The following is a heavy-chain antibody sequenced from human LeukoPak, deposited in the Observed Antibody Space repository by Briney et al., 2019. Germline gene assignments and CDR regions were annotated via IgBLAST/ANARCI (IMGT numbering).Heavy chain of an antibody. J-gene: IGHJ3*02. CDR1: GGSFSGYY. D-gene: IGHD3-22*01. CDR3: ARDLNYDRTDDAFDI. Sequence: SETLSLTCAVYGGSFSGYYWSWIRQPPGKGLEWIGEIDHSGSTNYNPSLKSRVTISVDTSKNQFSLKLSSVTAADTAVYYCARDLNYDRTDDAFDIWGQGTMVTVSS. CDR2: IDHSGST. V-gene: IGHV4-34*01.